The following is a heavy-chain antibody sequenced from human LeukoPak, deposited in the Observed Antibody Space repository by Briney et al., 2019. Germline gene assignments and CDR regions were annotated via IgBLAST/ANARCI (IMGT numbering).Heavy chain of an antibody. Sequence: ASVKVSCKASGYTFTSYGIIWVRQAPGQGLEWMGWISAYNGNTNYAQKLQGRVTMTTDTSTSTAYMELRSLRSDDTAVYYCAILQKPGKYYYYYMDVWGKGTTATVSS. CDR3: AILQKPGKYYYYYMDV. D-gene: IGHD4-11*01. CDR1: GYTFTSYG. J-gene: IGHJ6*03. CDR2: ISAYNGNT. V-gene: IGHV1-18*01.